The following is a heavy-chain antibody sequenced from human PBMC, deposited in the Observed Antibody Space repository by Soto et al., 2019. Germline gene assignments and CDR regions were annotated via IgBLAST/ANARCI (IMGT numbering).Heavy chain of an antibody. D-gene: IGHD3-9*01. Sequence: SVKVSCKASGGTFSSYAISWVRQAPGQGLEWMGGIIPIFGTANYAQKFQGRVTITADESTSTAYMELSSLRSEDTAVYYCARASDYDILTGYHDYYYYGMDFWGQGTTVTVSS. CDR2: IIPIFGTA. V-gene: IGHV1-69*13. J-gene: IGHJ6*02. CDR1: GGTFSSYA. CDR3: ARASDYDILTGYHDYYYYGMDF.